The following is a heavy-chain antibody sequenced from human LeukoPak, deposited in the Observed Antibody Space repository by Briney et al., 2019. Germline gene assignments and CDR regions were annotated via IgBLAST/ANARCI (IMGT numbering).Heavy chain of an antibody. CDR1: GGSFSGYY. J-gene: IGHJ4*02. CDR2: INLSGST. V-gene: IGHV4-34*01. D-gene: IGHD3-22*01. CDR3: ARAYDSSGYCFDA. Sequence: SETLSLTCAVYGGSFSGYYWSWIRQPPGKGLEWIGEINLSGSTNYNPALKSRVTISVDTSKNQFSLKLSSVTAADTAVYYCARAYDSSGYCFDAWGQGTLVTVSS.